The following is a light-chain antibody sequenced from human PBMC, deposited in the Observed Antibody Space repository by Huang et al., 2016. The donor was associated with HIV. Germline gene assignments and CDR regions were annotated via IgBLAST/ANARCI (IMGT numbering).Light chain of an antibody. CDR1: QSISTN. J-gene: IGKJ1*01. CDR2: GAS. CDR3: QQHNDWPPWT. Sequence: EIVMTQFPATRSVSPGERAIVFCRASQSISTNLAWYQQKPGQAPRLLIFGASTRAPGIPDRFSGGGSETEFSLTINSLQSEDFAVYYCQQHNDWPPWTFGQGTKVEI. V-gene: IGKV3-15*01.